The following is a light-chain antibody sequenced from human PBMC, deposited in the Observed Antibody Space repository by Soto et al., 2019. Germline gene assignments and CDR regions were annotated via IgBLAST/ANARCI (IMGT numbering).Light chain of an antibody. V-gene: IGLV2-14*01. CDR2: EVS. Sequence: QSALAQPASVSGSPGQSITISCTGTSSDVGAYNYVSWFQQHPGKAPTLIISEVSNRPSGVSNRFSGSKSGNAASLTISGLQAEDEADYFCSSYSDTNICVFGTGTKVTVL. J-gene: IGLJ1*01. CDR1: SSDVGAYNY. CDR3: SSYSDTNICV.